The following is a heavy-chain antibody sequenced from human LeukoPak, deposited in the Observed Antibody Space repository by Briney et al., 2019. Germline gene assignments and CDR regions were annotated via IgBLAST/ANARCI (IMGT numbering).Heavy chain of an antibody. V-gene: IGHV1-18*01. Sequence: ASVKVSCKASGYTFTSYGISWVRQAPGQGLEWMGWISAYNGNTNYAQKLQGRVTMTADTSTSTAYMELRSLRSDDTAVYYCARVGRYYDILTGYYWANYYFDYWGQGTLVTVSS. J-gene: IGHJ4*02. CDR1: GYTFTSYG. D-gene: IGHD3-9*01. CDR3: ARVGRYYDILTGYYWANYYFDY. CDR2: ISAYNGNT.